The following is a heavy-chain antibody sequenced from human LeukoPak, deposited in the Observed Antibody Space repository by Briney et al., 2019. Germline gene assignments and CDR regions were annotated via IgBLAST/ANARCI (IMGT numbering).Heavy chain of an antibody. J-gene: IGHJ4*02. D-gene: IGHD3-16*01. CDR3: ARDLIW. CDR1: GFTFINSA. Sequence: SVKVSCKASGFTFINSAVQWVRQARGQRLEWIGWIVVGSGNTKYAQKFQERVTITRDMSTSTAYMELSSLRAEDTAVYYCARDLIWGDQGTLVTVSS. CDR2: IVVGSGNT. V-gene: IGHV1-58*01.